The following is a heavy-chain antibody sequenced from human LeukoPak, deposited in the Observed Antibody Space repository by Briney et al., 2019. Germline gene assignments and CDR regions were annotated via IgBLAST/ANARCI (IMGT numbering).Heavy chain of an antibody. CDR3: AKDPSPYGARLGAFHV. CDR2: FSGSGSST. D-gene: IGHD4/OR15-4a*01. CDR1: GFIFSSYA. Sequence: PGESLRLSCTASGFIFSSYAMTWVRQAPGKGLEWVSVFSGSGSSTYYADSVKGRFTISRDNSKNTLYLQMNSLRVEDTAIYFCAKDPSPYGARLGAFHVWGQGTMVTVSS. J-gene: IGHJ3*01. V-gene: IGHV3-23*01.